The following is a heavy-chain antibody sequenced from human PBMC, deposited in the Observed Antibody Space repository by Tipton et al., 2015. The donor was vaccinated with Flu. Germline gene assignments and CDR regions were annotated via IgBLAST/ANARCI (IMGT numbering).Heavy chain of an antibody. D-gene: IGHD3-10*01. CDR3: ARSQVLPLERGLILPYGMDF. Sequence: GSLRLSCTASGFTFPTFEMNWVRQAPGKGLEWVANINQDGSDKYYVASVEGRFTISRDNAKNSLFLQVNSLRSEDTAVYYCARSQVLPLERGLILPYGMDFWGQGTTVTVSS. CDR2: INQDGSDK. V-gene: IGHV3-7*01. J-gene: IGHJ6*02. CDR1: GFTFPTFE.